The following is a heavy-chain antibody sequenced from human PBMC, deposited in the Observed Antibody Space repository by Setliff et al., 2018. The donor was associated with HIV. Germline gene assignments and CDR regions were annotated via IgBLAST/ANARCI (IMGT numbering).Heavy chain of an antibody. CDR2: ISGYNGWT. D-gene: IGHD2-15*01. Sequence: ASVKVSCKASGYTFTSYGVSWVRQAPGQGLEWMGLISGYNGWTKYPQKFQGRVTMTTDTSTSTVYMELTSLTSDDTAVYYCARGIVVVNYMDVWGKGTTVTVS. CDR3: ARGIVVVNYMDV. J-gene: IGHJ6*03. CDR1: GYTFTSYG. V-gene: IGHV1-18*01.